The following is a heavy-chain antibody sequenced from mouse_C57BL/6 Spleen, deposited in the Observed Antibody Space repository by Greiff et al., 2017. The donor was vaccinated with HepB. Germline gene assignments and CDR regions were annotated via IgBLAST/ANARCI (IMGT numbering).Heavy chain of an antibody. CDR1: GYTFTSYW. CDR3: ASSYGNYGYFDV. Sequence: VQLQQPGAELVRPGSSVKLSCKASGYTFTSYWMDWVKQRPGQGLEWIGNIYPSDSETYYNQKFKDKATLTVDKSSSTAYMQLSSLTSEDSAVYYCASSYGNYGYFDVWGTGTTVTVSS. V-gene: IGHV1-61*01. CDR2: IYPSDSET. D-gene: IGHD2-1*01. J-gene: IGHJ1*03.